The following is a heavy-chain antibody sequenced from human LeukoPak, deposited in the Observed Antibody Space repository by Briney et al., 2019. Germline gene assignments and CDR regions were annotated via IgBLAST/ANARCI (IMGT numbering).Heavy chain of an antibody. CDR2: IYHSGST. D-gene: IGHD3-10*01. CDR3: AVGTMVRGVTYFDY. V-gene: IGHV4-30-2*01. CDR1: GGSISSGDYS. J-gene: IGHJ4*02. Sequence: PSQTLSLTCAVSGGSISSGDYSWSWIRQPPGKGLECIGYIYHSGSTYYNPSLKSRVTISVDRSKNQFSLKLSSVTAADTAVYYCAVGTMVRGVTYFDYWGQGTLVTVSS.